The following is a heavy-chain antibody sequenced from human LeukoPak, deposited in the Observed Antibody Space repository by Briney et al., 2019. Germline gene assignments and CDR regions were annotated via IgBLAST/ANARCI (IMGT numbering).Heavy chain of an antibody. CDR2: INPNSGGT. CDR1: GGTFSSYA. V-gene: IGHV1-2*02. J-gene: IGHJ4*02. D-gene: IGHD3-16*01. CDR3: ARVRYRLAETYIDY. Sequence: EASVKVSCKASGGTFSSYAINWVRQAPGQGLKWMGGINPNSGGTNYAQKFQGRVTMTRDTSISTAYMELSRLRSDDTAVYYCARVRYRLAETYIDYWGQGTLVTVSS.